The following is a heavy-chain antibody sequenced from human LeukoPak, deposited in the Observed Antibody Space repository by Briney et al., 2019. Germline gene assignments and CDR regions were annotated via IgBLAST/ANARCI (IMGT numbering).Heavy chain of an antibody. J-gene: IGHJ4*02. Sequence: GGSLRLSCVGSGFTFSSDWMSWVRRAPGKGLEGVANIKQDGSERYYVDSVKGRFTISRDNAKNSLYLQMNSLRAEDTAVYYCASDGGWGKLYSWGQGTLVTVSS. CDR3: ASDGGWGKLYS. CDR1: GFTFSSDW. CDR2: IKQDGSER. V-gene: IGHV3-7*01. D-gene: IGHD7-27*01.